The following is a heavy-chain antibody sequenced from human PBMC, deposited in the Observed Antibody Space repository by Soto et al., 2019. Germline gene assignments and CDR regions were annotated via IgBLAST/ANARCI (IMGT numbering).Heavy chain of an antibody. D-gene: IGHD5-12*01. CDR1: GFTFSSYA. J-gene: IGHJ4*02. V-gene: IGHV3-23*01. CDR2: ISGSSGGSV. Sequence: GGSLRLSCAASGFTFSSYAMSWVRQAPGKGLEWVSAISGSSGGSVYYSDSVKGRFTTSRDNSKNTLYLEMNSLRAEDTAVYYCAKYGYSGYGDFDYWGQGTLVTVSS. CDR3: AKYGYSGYGDFDY.